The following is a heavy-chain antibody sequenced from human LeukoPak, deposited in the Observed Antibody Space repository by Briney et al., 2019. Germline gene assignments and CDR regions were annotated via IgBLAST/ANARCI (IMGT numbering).Heavy chain of an antibody. D-gene: IGHD6-13*01. J-gene: IGHJ4*02. CDR3: AKERGSSWSIDY. CDR1: GFAVSSNY. CDR2: IRYDGTNK. V-gene: IGHV3-30*02. Sequence: QSGGSLRLSCAASGFAVSSNYMSWVRQAPGKGLEWVAFIRYDGTNKYYADSVKGRFTISRDNSKNTLYLQMNSLRAEDTAVYYCAKERGSSWSIDYWGQGTLVTVSS.